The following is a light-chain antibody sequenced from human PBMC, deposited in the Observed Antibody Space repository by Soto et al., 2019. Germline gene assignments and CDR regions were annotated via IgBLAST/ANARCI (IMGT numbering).Light chain of an antibody. CDR1: QSVSNY. Sequence: EIVLTQSPATLSLSPGARGPLSWRARQSVSNYLAWYPQHPGQAPRLFIFDASRRATGITARFSGSGSGTAFTLTRLGLEPEDFSVYYCQQRRSSITFGQGTRLEI. CDR3: QQRRSSIT. V-gene: IGKV3-11*01. J-gene: IGKJ5*01. CDR2: DAS.